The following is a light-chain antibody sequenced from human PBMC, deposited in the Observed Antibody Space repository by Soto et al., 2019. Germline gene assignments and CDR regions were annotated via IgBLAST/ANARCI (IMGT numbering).Light chain of an antibody. V-gene: IGKV3-11*01. J-gene: IGKJ5*01. CDR1: ETVATN. CDR3: QQRSNWPPPIT. Sequence: EVVMTQSPATLSVSPGETAKLSCRASETVATNLAWYQQKPGQAPRLLISGASTRAAGISDRFSGSGSGTDFTLTISSLEPEDFAVYYCQQRSNWPPPITFGQGTRLEIK. CDR2: GAS.